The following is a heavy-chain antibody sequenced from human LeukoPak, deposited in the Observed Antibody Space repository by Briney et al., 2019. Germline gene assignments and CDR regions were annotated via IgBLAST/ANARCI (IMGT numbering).Heavy chain of an antibody. D-gene: IGHD2-15*01. CDR2: ITASGDST. CDR3: ARRDIVVVVSASDY. J-gene: IGHJ4*02. V-gene: IGHV3-23*01. Sequence: PGESLRLSCAASGFTFSSYVMIWVRQAPGKGLECGSGITASGDSTYYGDSVKGRFTMSRANSKNTVYLQMNSLRVDDTAVYYCARRDIVVVVSASDYWGQGTLVTVSS. CDR1: GFTFSSYV.